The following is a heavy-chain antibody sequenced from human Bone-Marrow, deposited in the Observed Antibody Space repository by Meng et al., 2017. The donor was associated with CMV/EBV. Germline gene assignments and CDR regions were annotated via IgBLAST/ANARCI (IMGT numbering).Heavy chain of an antibody. CDR1: GFTFSNFW. D-gene: IGHD3-10*01. CDR3: ARDHGVLLWFGVAGNWFDP. J-gene: IGHJ5*02. CDR2: IIPIFGTA. V-gene: IGHV1-69*05. Sequence: KISCAASGFTFSNFWMSWVRQAPGQGLEWMGGIIPIFGTANYAQKFQGRVTITTDESTSTAYMELSSLRSEDTAVYYCARDHGVLLWFGVAGNWFDPWGQGTLVTVSS.